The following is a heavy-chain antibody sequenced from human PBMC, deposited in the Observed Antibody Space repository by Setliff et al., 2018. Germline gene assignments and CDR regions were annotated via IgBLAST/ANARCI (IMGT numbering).Heavy chain of an antibody. J-gene: IGHJ4*02. D-gene: IGHD2-15*01. V-gene: IGHV4-59*08. CDR1: GGSISSHY. CDR3: ARLEEGYCDGGSCPYYFDY. CDR2: IYHSGDA. Sequence: SETLSLTCTVSGGSISSHYWSWIRQPPGKGLEWIGYIYHSGDARYNLSLKSRVTISVDTSKNQFSLKLSSVTAADTAAYYCARLEEGYCDGGSCPYYFDYWGQGTLVTVSS.